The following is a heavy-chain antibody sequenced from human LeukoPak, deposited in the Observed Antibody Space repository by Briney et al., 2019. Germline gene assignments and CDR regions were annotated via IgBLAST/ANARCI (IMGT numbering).Heavy chain of an antibody. Sequence: GGSLRLSCAASGFTFDDYAMHWVRHAPGKGLEWVSGISWNSGSIGYADSVKGRFTISRDNAKNSLYLQMNSLRAEDTALYYCAKGTHLAVDDAFDIWGQGTMVTVSS. V-gene: IGHV3-9*01. CDR1: GFTFDDYA. CDR2: ISWNSGSI. D-gene: IGHD2-15*01. J-gene: IGHJ3*02. CDR3: AKGTHLAVDDAFDI.